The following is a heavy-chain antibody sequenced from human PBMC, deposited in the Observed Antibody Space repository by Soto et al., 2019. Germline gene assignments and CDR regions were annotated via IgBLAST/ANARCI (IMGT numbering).Heavy chain of an antibody. CDR1: GFTFNIDA. J-gene: IGHJ4*02. CDR3: ATDVGPAPFFDY. CDR2: ISAGSEDT. Sequence: HPGGSLRLSCAASGFTFNIDAMAWVRQAPGEGLEWISTISAGSEDTHYADSVRGRFTISRDNSKNTLYLQMNSLRVEDTAVYYCATDVGPAPFFDYWGPGTLVTVSS. D-gene: IGHD1-26*01. V-gene: IGHV3-23*01.